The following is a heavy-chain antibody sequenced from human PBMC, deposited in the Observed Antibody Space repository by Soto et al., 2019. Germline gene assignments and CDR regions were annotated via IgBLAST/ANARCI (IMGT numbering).Heavy chain of an antibody. CDR2: ISDSGGNT. Sequence: EVQLLESGGGLVQPGGSLRLSCAASGFTFSSYGMSWVRQAPGKGLEWVSAISDSGGNTYYADSVKGRFTISRDNSKNTLYLQMNSLRAEDTAVYYCAKRVMYSSSSHNFDYWGQGTLVTVSS. CDR1: GFTFSSYG. D-gene: IGHD6-6*01. J-gene: IGHJ4*02. CDR3: AKRVMYSSSSHNFDY. V-gene: IGHV3-23*01.